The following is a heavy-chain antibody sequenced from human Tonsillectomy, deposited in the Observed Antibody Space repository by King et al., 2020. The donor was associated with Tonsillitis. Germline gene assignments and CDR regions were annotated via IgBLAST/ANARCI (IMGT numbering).Heavy chain of an antibody. CDR1: GGSFSGYY. V-gene: IGHV4-34*01. Sequence: VQLQQWGAGLLKPSETLSLTCAVYGGSFSGYYWSWIRQPPGKGLEWIGEINHSGSTNYNPSLKSRVTISVDTSKNQFSLKLSSVTAADTAVYYCASRFTSSTSSYEGVKRFDPWGQGTLVTVSS. CDR2: INHSGST. D-gene: IGHD2-2*01. CDR3: ASRFTSSTSSYEGVKRFDP. J-gene: IGHJ5*02.